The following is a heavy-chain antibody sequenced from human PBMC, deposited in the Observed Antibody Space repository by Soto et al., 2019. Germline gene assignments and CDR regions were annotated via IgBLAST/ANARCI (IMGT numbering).Heavy chain of an antibody. CDR3: ARAGGYSYGTSFFDY. D-gene: IGHD5-18*01. V-gene: IGHV3-30-3*01. CDR1: GFTFSSYA. J-gene: IGHJ4*02. CDR2: ISYDGSNK. Sequence: RLSCAASGFTFSSYAMHWVRQAPGKGLEWVAVISYDGSNKYYADSVKGRFTISRDNSKNTLYLQMNSLRAEDTAVYYCARAGGYSYGTSFFDYWGQGTLVTVSS.